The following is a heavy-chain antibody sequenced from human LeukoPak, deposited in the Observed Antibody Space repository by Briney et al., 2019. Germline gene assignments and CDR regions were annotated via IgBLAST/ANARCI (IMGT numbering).Heavy chain of an antibody. J-gene: IGHJ4*02. V-gene: IGHV4-39*02. CDR1: SGSISSSSYH. CDR3: AGEYSSAAGF. CDR2: IFHSATT. Sequence: PSETLSLTCNVSSGSISSSSYHWGWIRQPPGKGLEWIGSIFHSATTYYNPSHWSPVTISIDTSNNQYSLKVNSVTAADTAVYYCAGEYSSAAGFWGQGTLVTVSS. D-gene: IGHD6-19*01.